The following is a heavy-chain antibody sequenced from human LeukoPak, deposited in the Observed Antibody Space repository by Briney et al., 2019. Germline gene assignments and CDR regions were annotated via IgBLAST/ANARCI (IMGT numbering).Heavy chain of an antibody. Sequence: AETLSLTCTVSGGPISRDRYFWSWIRQPPGKGLVCNGYNYYSGSPNYNPSLKSRVTISVDTPKNQLSLKLSSVTAADTAVYYCARHGYSYGITGPFDYWGEGALVTDSS. V-gene: IGHV4-61*01. J-gene: IGHJ4*02. CDR2: NYYSGSP. CDR1: GGPISRDRYF. CDR3: ARHGYSYGITGPFDY. D-gene: IGHD5-18*01.